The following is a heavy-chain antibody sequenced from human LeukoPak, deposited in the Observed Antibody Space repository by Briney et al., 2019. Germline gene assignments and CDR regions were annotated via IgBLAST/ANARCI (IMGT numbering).Heavy chain of an antibody. CDR2: IYYSGST. D-gene: IGHD6-19*01. CDR1: GGSISSSSYY. V-gene: IGHV4-39*01. CDR3: ARRIGVGSGWNPRYYFDY. Sequence: SETLSLTCTVSGGSISSSSYYWGWIRQPPGKGLEWIGSIYYSGSTYHNPSLKSRVTISVDTSKNQFSLKLSSVTAADTAVYYCARRIGVGSGWNPRYYFDYWGQGTLVTVSS. J-gene: IGHJ4*02.